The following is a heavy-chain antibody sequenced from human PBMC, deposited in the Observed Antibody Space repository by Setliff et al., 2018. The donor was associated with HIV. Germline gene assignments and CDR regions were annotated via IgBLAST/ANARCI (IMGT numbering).Heavy chain of an antibody. Sequence: PSETLSLTCTVSGGSISSYYWCWIRQPPGEGLEWIGYIFYSGSTNYNPSLKSRVTISLDTSKSQFSLKLTSVTAADTAVYYCASAGSGTRAPPRYWGQGTLVTVSS. CDR1: GGSISSYY. J-gene: IGHJ4*02. V-gene: IGHV4-59*01. D-gene: IGHD1-1*01. CDR2: IFYSGST. CDR3: ASAGSGTRAPPRY.